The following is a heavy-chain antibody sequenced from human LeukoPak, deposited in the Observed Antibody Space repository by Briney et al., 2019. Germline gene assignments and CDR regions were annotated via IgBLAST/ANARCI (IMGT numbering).Heavy chain of an antibody. D-gene: IGHD2-2*02. CDR2: ISSSSSYI. V-gene: IGHV3-21*01. Sequence: PGGSLRLSCAASGFTFSSYSMNWVRQAPGKGLEWVSSISSSSSYIYYADSVKGRFTIPRDNAKNSLYLQMNSLRAEDTAVYYCARSVVPAAIDYYYYYYGMDVWGQGTTVTVSS. J-gene: IGHJ6*02. CDR3: ARSVVPAAIDYYYYYYGMDV. CDR1: GFTFSSYS.